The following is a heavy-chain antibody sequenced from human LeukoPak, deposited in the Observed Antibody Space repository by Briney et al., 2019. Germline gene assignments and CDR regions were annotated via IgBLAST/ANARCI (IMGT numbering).Heavy chain of an antibody. CDR2: IIPNFGTA. CDR1: GGTFSSYG. V-gene: IGHV1-69*13. Sequence: SVKVSCKASGGTFSSYGISWVRQAPGQGLEWMGGIIPNFGTANYAQKFQGRVTITADESTSTAYMELSSLRSEDTAVYYCARDGYCSSTSCYYFDYWGQGTMVTVSS. CDR3: ARDGYCSSTSCYYFDY. J-gene: IGHJ4*02. D-gene: IGHD2-2*01.